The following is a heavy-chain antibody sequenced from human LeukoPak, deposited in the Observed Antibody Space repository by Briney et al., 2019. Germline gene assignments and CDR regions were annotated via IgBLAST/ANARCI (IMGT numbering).Heavy chain of an antibody. V-gene: IGHV3-15*07. J-gene: IGHJ6*02. D-gene: IGHD6-13*01. CDR2: IKSKTDGGTT. CDR3: TTRGIAAAGTDVYYYYGMDV. Sequence: GGSLRLSCAASGFTFSNAWMNWVRQAPGKGLEWVGRIKSKTDGGTTDYAAPVKGRFTISRDDSKNTLYLQMNSLKTEDTAVYYCTTRGIAAAGTDVYYYYGMDVWGQGTTVTVSS. CDR1: GFTFSNAW.